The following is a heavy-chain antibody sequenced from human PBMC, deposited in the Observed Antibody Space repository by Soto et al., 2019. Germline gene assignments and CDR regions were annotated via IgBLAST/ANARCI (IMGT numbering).Heavy chain of an antibody. CDR2: ISGSGGST. Sequence: GGSLRLSCAASGFTFSSYAMSWVRQAPGKGLEWVSAISGSGGSTYYADSVKGRFTISRDNSKNTLYLQMNSLRAEDTAVYYCANRRDYGDYWYFDLWGRGTLVTVSS. CDR1: GFTFSSYA. CDR3: ANRRDYGDYWYFDL. D-gene: IGHD4-17*01. V-gene: IGHV3-23*01. J-gene: IGHJ2*01.